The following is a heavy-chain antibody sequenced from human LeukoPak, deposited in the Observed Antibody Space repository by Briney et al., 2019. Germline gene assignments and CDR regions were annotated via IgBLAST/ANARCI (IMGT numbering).Heavy chain of an antibody. CDR2: ISDSCGST. V-gene: IGHV3-23*01. D-gene: IGHD2-2*01. J-gene: IGHJ4*02. CDR1: GFTFSSYA. CDR3: AKDRYLLVPAAMLPDY. Sequence: PGGSLRLSCAASGFTFSSYAMSWVRQAPGEGLEWVSAISDSCGSTYYADSGKGRFTISRDNSKNTLYLQMNSLRAGDTAVYYCAKDRYLLVPAAMLPDYWGQGTLVTVSS.